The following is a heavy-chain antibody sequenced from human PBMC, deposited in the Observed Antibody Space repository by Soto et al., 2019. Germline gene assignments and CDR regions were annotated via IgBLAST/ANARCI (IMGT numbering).Heavy chain of an antibody. CDR1: GYILSSYN. J-gene: IGHJ4*02. CDR2: INPSGGRT. CDR3: ARTYCAADCPRRDFDY. Sequence: QVQLVQSGAEEKEPGASVKVSCKASGYILSSYNMHWVRQAPGQGLEWMGIINPSGGRTSYAQKFQDRVTMTRDTSTNTVYMELSSLRSDDTAVYYCARTYCAADCPRRDFDYWGQGTLVTVSS. V-gene: IGHV1-46*01. D-gene: IGHD2-21*02.